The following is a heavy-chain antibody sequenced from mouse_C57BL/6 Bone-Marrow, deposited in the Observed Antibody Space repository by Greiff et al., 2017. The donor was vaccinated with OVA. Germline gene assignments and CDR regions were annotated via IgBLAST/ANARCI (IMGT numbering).Heavy chain of an antibody. D-gene: IGHD1-1*01. CDR3: TTCSPWFAY. CDR1: GFTIKDDY. J-gene: IGHJ3*01. CDR2: IDPENGDT. V-gene: IGHV14-4*01. Sequence: EVQLVESGAELVRPGASVKLSCTASGFTIKDDYMHWVKQRPEQGLEWIGWIDPENGDTEYASKFQGKATITADTSSNTAYLQLSSLTSEDTAVYYCTTCSPWFAYWGQGTLVTVSA.